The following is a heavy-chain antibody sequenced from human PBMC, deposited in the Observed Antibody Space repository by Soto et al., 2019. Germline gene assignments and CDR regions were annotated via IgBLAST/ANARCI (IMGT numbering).Heavy chain of an antibody. Sequence: QVQLQESGPGLVKPSETLSLTCTVSGGSISTYYWDWIRQPPGKELEWIGYTHYSGNTNYHPSLKSRVTISLDTSRNQFSLKLSSVTAADTAIYYCARHTVTIRAGFDYWGQGALVTVSS. CDR2: THYSGNT. CDR1: GGSISTYY. J-gene: IGHJ4*02. V-gene: IGHV4-59*01. D-gene: IGHD4-17*01. CDR3: ARHTVTIRAGFDY.